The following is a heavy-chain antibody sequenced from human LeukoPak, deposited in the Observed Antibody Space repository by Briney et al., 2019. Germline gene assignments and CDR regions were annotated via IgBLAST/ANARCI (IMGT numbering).Heavy chain of an antibody. CDR1: GFTFSSYW. Sequence: PGGSLRLSCAASGFTFSSYWMSWVRQAPGKGVEWVANMKPDGSEKYYVDSVKGRFTISRDNAKNSLYLQMNSLRAEDTAVYYCARGNGAPTYYGFRSGYPPLDYWGQGTLVTVSS. CDR2: MKPDGSEK. CDR3: ARGNGAPTYYGFRSGYPPLDY. D-gene: IGHD3-3*01. V-gene: IGHV3-7*01. J-gene: IGHJ4*02.